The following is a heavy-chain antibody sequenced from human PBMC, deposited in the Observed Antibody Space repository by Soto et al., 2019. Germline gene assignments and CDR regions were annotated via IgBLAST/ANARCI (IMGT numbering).Heavy chain of an antibody. CDR3: ARLTYGDYVGYFDY. D-gene: IGHD4-17*01. J-gene: IGHJ4*02. CDR2: IYYSGST. Sequence: SETLSLTCTVSGGSISSSSYYWGWIRQPPGKGLEWIGSIYYSGSTYYNPSLKSRVPISVDTSKNQFSLKLSSVTAADTAVYYCARLTYGDYVGYFDYWGQGTLVTVSS. V-gene: IGHV4-39*01. CDR1: GGSISSSSYY.